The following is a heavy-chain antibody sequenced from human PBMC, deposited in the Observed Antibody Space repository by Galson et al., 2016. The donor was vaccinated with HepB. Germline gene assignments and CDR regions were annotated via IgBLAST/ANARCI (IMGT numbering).Heavy chain of an antibody. D-gene: IGHD6-25*01. J-gene: IGHJ5*01. CDR1: GYTFTTYH. V-gene: IGHV1-46*01. Sequence: SVTVSCKASGYTFTTYHMHWVRQAPGKGLEWMGIINPNGGSASYSPKFQGRVTLTRDTSTSTVYMELSSLKSDDTALYYCSTGGGYNWFDPWGQGTMVTVAS. CDR3: STGGGYNWFDP. CDR2: INPNGGSA.